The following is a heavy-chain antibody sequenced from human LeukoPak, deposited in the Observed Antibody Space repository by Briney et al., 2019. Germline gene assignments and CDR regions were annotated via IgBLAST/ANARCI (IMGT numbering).Heavy chain of an antibody. D-gene: IGHD6-13*01. J-gene: IGHJ6*03. CDR2: IYYSGST. CDR1: GGSISSYY. V-gene: IGHV4-59*01. CDR3: ASTSSSWYNYYYYMDV. Sequence: SETLSLTCTVSGGSISSYYSSWIRQPPGKGLEWIGYIYYSGSTNYNPSLKSRVTISVDTSKNQFSLKLSSVTAADTAVYYCASTSSSWYNYYYYMDVWGKGTTVTVSS.